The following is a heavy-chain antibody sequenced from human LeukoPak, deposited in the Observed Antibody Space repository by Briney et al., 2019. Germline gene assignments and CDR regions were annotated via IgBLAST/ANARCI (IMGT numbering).Heavy chain of an antibody. CDR2: IYYSGST. Sequence: PSETLSLTCTVSGGSISSSSYYWGWIRQPPGKGLEWIGSIYYSGSTYYNPSLKSRVTISVDTSKNQFSLKLSSVTAADTAVYYCARGGRITMIVVMNDAFDIWGQGTMVTVSS. D-gene: IGHD3-22*01. CDR3: ARGGRITMIVVMNDAFDI. J-gene: IGHJ3*02. V-gene: IGHV4-39*07. CDR1: GGSISSSSYY.